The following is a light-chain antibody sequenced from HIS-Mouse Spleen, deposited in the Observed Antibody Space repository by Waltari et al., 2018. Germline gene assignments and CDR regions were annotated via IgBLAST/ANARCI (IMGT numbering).Light chain of an antibody. J-gene: IGLJ2*01. Sequence: SYELTQPPSVSVSPGQTARITCSGDALPKTYAYWYQQKSGQAPVLVIYEDSKRPSGSPERFSGSSSGTMATFTISGAQVEDEADYYCYSTDSSGNHRVFGGGTKLTVL. CDR1: ALPKTY. CDR3: YSTDSSGNHRV. CDR2: EDS. V-gene: IGLV3-10*01.